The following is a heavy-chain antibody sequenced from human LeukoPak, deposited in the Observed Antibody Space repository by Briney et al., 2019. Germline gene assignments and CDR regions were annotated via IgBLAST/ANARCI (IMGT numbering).Heavy chain of an antibody. J-gene: IGHJ4*02. CDR1: GFTFSSYS. D-gene: IGHD3-9*01. V-gene: IGHV3-7*01. Sequence: GGSLRLSCAASGFTFSSYSMSWVRQAPGKGLEWVANIKQDGSEKYYVDSVKGRFTISRDNAKNSLYLQMNSLRAEDTAVYYCARSARIYGILTGCLAKYYFDYWGQGTLVTVSS. CDR2: IKQDGSEK. CDR3: ARSARIYGILTGCLAKYYFDY.